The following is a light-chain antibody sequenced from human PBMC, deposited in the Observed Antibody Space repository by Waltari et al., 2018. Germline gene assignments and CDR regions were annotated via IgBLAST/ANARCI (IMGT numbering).Light chain of an antibody. Sequence: DIQMTQSPSSLSASAGDTVTVTCRASQDISTYLNWYQQKPGKPPKRLIYAASSLESGVPSRFSGSGSGTEFTLTISSLQPEDFATYYCLQYNSHPLTFGGGTKVEIK. J-gene: IGKJ4*01. CDR3: LQYNSHPLT. V-gene: IGKV1-17*01. CDR1: QDISTY. CDR2: AAS.